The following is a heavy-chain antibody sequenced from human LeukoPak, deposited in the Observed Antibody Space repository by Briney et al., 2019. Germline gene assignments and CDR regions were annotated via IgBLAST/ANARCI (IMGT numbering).Heavy chain of an antibody. CDR3: AKDKQLWLISPPDY. Sequence: GGSLRLSCAASGFTFSSYAMSWVRQAPGKGLEWVSAISGSGGSTYYADSVKGRFTISRDNSKNTLYLQMNSLRAEDTAVYYCAKDKQLWLISPPDYWGQGTLVTVSS. D-gene: IGHD5-18*01. CDR2: ISGSGGST. J-gene: IGHJ4*02. V-gene: IGHV3-23*01. CDR1: GFTFSSYA.